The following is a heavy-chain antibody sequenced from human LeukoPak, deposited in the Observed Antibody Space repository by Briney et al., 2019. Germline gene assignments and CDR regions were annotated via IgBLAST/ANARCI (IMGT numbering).Heavy chain of an antibody. Sequence: SETLSLTCTVSGGSISSGDYYWSWIRQPPGKGLEWIGYIYYSGSTYYNPSLKSRATISVDTSKNQFSLKLSSVTAADTAVYYCAREERYCSSTSCYMIAFDIWGQGTMVTVSS. CDR2: IYYSGST. J-gene: IGHJ3*02. D-gene: IGHD2-2*02. V-gene: IGHV4-30-4*08. CDR1: GGSISSGDYY. CDR3: AREERYCSSTSCYMIAFDI.